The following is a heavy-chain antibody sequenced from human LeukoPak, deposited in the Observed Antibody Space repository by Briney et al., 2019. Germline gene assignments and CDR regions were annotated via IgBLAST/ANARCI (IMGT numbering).Heavy chain of an antibody. J-gene: IGHJ4*02. D-gene: IGHD3-10*01. CDR1: GYTFTSYD. CDR2: MNPNSGNT. Sequence: ASVKVSCKASGYTFTSYDISWVRQATGQGLEWMGWMNPNSGNTGYAQKFQGRVTITRNTSISTAYMELSSLRSEDTAVYYCASRRYGSGSYYNGYEYWGQGTLVTVSS. V-gene: IGHV1-8*03. CDR3: ASRRYGSGSYYNGYEY.